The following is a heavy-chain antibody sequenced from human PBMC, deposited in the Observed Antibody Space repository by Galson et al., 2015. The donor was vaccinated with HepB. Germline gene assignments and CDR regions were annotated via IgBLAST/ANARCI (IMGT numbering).Heavy chain of an antibody. CDR1: GYTFTSYG. Sequence: SVKVSCKASGYTFTSYGISWVRQAPGQGLEWMGWISAYNGNTNYAQKLQGRVTMTTDTSTSTAYMELRSLRSDDTAVYYCARNPLVLYFYYYMDVWGKGTTVTVSS. J-gene: IGHJ6*03. V-gene: IGHV1-18*01. D-gene: IGHD6-13*01. CDR2: ISAYNGNT. CDR3: ARNPLVLYFYYYMDV.